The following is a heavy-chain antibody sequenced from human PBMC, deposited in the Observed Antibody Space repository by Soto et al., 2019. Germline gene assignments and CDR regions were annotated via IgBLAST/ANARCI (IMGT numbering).Heavy chain of an antibody. V-gene: IGHV4-59*08. D-gene: IGHD6-13*01. CDR3: AIHGTGYSSSWSYTFDY. J-gene: IGHJ4*02. Sequence: SETLSLTCTVSGGSISSYYWSWIRQPPGKGLEWIGYIYYSGSTNYNPSLKSRVTISVDTSKNQFSLKLSSVTAADTAVYYCAIHGTGYSSSWSYTFDYWGQGTLVTVSS. CDR2: IYYSGST. CDR1: GGSISSYY.